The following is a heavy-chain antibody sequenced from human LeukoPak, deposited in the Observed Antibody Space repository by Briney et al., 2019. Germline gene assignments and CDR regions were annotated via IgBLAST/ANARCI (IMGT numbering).Heavy chain of an antibody. CDR2: ISPYNGKK. J-gene: IGHJ4*02. CDR1: GYTFPNQA. CDR3: ARGGMSYFDY. D-gene: IGHD6-13*01. Sequence: ASVKVSCKASGYTFPNQAISWVRQAPGQGLEWMGWISPYNGKKDYAQKFQGRVTMTTDTSTSTGYMELTSLRSDDTAIYYCARGGMSYFDYWGQGTLVTVSS. V-gene: IGHV1-18*01.